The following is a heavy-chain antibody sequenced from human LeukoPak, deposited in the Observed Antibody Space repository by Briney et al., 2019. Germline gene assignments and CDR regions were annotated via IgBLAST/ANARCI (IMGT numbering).Heavy chain of an antibody. CDR1: GFTFSNYW. J-gene: IGHJ4*02. V-gene: IGHV3-74*01. Sequence: PGESLRLSCAASGFTFSNYWMHWVRQTPGKGLVWVSRINSDGSSRNYADSVKGRFTTSRDNAKNTLYLQMNSLRAEDTAVYYCASASSHRIAAGGDYWGQGTLVTVSS. D-gene: IGHD6-13*01. CDR3: ASASSHRIAAGGDY. CDR2: INSDGSSR.